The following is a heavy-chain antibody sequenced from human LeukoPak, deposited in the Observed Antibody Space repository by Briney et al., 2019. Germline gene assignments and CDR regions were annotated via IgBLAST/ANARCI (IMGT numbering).Heavy chain of an antibody. D-gene: IGHD6-19*01. Sequence: GALRLPCAASGFTFSSYWMSLVRPAPGEGVEWVANIKQDESEKYYVDSVKGRYTISRDNAKNSLYLQINSLRAEDTAVYYCVRGGTSGWDWYFDLWGRGTLVTVSS. V-gene: IGHV3-7*01. CDR3: VRGGTSGWDWYFDL. CDR1: GFTFSSYW. CDR2: IKQDESEK. J-gene: IGHJ2*01.